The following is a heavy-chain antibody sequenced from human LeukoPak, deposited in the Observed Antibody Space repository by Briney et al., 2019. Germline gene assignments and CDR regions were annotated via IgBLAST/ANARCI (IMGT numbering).Heavy chain of an antibody. CDR1: GYTFTGYY. CDR3: ARGEERYYYGSGSYYISAPPFY. CDR2: IIPIFGTA. D-gene: IGHD3-10*01. J-gene: IGHJ4*02. Sequence: SVKVSCKASGYTFTGYYMHWVRQAPGQGLEWMGGIIPIFGTANYAQKFQGRVTITADESTSTAYMELSSLRSEDTAVYYCARGEERYYYGSGSYYISAPPFYWGQGTLVTVSS. V-gene: IGHV1-69*13.